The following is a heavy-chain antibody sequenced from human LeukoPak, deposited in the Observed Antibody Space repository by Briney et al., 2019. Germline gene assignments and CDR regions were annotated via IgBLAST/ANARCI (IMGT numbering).Heavy chain of an antibody. CDR1: GFTFDNYA. CDR3: AKDMIDDWGFSHFDY. V-gene: IGHV3-43D*03. J-gene: IGHJ4*02. CDR2: ISWDGGST. Sequence: QPGGSLRLSCAASGFTFDNYAMHWVRQAPGKGLEWVSLISWDGGSTYYADSVKGRFTISRDNSKNSLYLQMNSLRAEDTALYYCAKDMIDDWGFSHFDYWGQGTLVTVSS. D-gene: IGHD7-27*01.